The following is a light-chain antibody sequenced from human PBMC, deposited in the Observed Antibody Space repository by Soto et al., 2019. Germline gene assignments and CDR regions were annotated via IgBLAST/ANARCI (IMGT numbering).Light chain of an antibody. J-gene: IGLJ1*01. V-gene: IGLV2-14*01. CDR3: TSYTSSGTHV. Sequence: QSALTQPASVSGSPGQSITISCTGTTSDVGGYNYVSWHQQHPGKAPKLMIYDVINRPSGVSNRFSGSKSDNTASLTISGLQAEDEADYYCTSYTSSGTHVFGSGTMLTVL. CDR2: DVI. CDR1: TSDVGGYNY.